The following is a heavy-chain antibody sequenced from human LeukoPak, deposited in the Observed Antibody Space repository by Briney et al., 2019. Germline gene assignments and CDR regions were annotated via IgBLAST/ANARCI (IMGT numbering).Heavy chain of an antibody. CDR3: ARNVNRQWLFDY. V-gene: IGHV1-2*02. CDR1: GYTFTGYY. D-gene: IGHD6-19*01. CDR2: INPNSGGT. J-gene: IGHJ4*02. Sequence: GASVKVSCKASGYTFTGYYMHCVRQAPGQGLGWMGWINPNSGGTNYAQKFQGRVTMPRDTSICTAYMELSRLRSDDTAVYYCARNVNRQWLFDYWGQGTLVTVSS.